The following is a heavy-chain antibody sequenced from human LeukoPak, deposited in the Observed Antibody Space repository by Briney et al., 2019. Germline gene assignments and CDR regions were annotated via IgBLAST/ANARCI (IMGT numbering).Heavy chain of an antibody. Sequence: PGGSLRLSCAASGFTFSDYSMNWVRQAPGKGLEWVSYISRSSSSKYYADSVKGRFTISRDNAKNSLYLQMNSLRAEDTAVYYCARDGSGYRYMDVWGKGTTVTVSS. D-gene: IGHD1-26*01. J-gene: IGHJ6*03. CDR1: GFTFSDYS. CDR3: ARDGSGYRYMDV. CDR2: ISRSSSSK. V-gene: IGHV3-48*01.